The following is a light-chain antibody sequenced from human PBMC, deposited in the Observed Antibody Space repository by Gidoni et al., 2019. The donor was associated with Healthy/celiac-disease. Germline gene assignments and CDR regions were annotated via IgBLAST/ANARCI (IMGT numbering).Light chain of an antibody. CDR2: GAS. CDR3: QQYGSSPPYT. CDR1: QSVSSSY. Sequence: EIVLTQSPGTLSLSPGERATLSCRASQSVSSSYLAWYQQKPGQAPRLLIYGASSRATGIPDRFSGSGSGTDFTLTISRLEPEDFVVYYCQQYGSSPPYTFGQXTKLEIK. V-gene: IGKV3-20*01. J-gene: IGKJ2*01.